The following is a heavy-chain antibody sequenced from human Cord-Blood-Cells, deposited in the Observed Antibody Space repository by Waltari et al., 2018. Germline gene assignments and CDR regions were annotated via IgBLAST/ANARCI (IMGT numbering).Heavy chain of an antibody. CDR2: IPYDGSNK. V-gene: IGHV3-30*18. J-gene: IGHJ4*02. CDR1: FTLSSSG. Sequence: FTLSSSGMRRVRQAPGKGLAWVAVIPYDGSNKYYADSVKGRFTISRDNSKNTLYLQRNSLRAEDTAVYYCAKGNAASDTVDYWGQGTLVTVSS. CDR3: AKGNAASDTVDY. D-gene: IGHD6-13*01.